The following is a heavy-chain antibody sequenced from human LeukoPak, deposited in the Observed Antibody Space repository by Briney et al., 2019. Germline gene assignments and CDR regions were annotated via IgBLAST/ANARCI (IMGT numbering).Heavy chain of an antibody. CDR3: ARGKEYCGGDCFSSWYFDL. V-gene: IGHV4-34*01. CDR2: INQSGST. D-gene: IGHD2-21*02. J-gene: IGHJ2*01. Sequence: ETLSLTCAVYGGPFSGYYWSWIRQSPGKGLEWIGEINQSGSTTYKPSLKGRVTISVDTSKTQFSLKLSSVTAADTAVYYCARGKEYCGGDCFSSWYFDLWGRGTLVTVSS. CDR1: GGPFSGYY.